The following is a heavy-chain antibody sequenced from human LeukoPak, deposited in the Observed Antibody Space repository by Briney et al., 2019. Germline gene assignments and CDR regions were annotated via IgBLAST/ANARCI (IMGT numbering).Heavy chain of an antibody. D-gene: IGHD6-19*01. CDR1: GGSISGYY. CDR2: IYYSGTT. Sequence: SETLSLTCTVSGGSISGYYWSWIRQPPGKGLEWIGYIYYSGTTSYNPSLKSRVAISVDTFKNQFSLKLSSVTAADTAVYYCARHRGVGSGSYYFDYWGQGTLVTVSS. J-gene: IGHJ4*02. CDR3: ARHRGVGSGSYYFDY. V-gene: IGHV4-59*08.